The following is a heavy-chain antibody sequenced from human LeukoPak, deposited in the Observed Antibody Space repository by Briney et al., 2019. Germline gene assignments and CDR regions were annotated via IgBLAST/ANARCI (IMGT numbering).Heavy chain of an antibody. Sequence: GESLKISCKGSGFSFTSYWIGWVRQMPGKGLEWMGIIFPGDFDTRYSPSFQGQVTISADKSISTAYLQWISLKASDTAMYYCARHYGSGRGGEWLDAFDIWGQGTMVTVSS. CDR1: GFSFTSYW. J-gene: IGHJ3*02. CDR3: ARHYGSGRGGEWLDAFDI. D-gene: IGHD3-10*01. CDR2: IFPGDFDT. V-gene: IGHV5-51*01.